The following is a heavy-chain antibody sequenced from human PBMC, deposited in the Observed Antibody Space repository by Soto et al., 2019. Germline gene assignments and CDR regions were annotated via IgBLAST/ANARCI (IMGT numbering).Heavy chain of an antibody. V-gene: IGHV3-48*03. J-gene: IGHJ4*02. CDR3: ARGGLGYCSGGSCYYSGELDY. CDR2: ISSSGSTI. Sequence: VQLVESGGGLVQPGGSLRLSCAASGFTFSSYEMNWVRQAPGKGLEWVSYISSSGSTIYYADSVKGRFTISRDNAKNSLYLQMNSLRAEDTAVYYCARGGLGYCSGGSCYYSGELDYWGQGTLVTVSS. D-gene: IGHD2-15*01. CDR1: GFTFSSYE.